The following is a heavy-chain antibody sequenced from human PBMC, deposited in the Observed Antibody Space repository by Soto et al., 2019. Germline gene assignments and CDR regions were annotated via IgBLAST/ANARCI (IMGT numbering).Heavy chain of an antibody. CDR3: ARSPYYDYVWGSYRYYFDY. CDR1: GFSLSNARMG. J-gene: IGHJ4*02. Sequence: SGPTLVNPPETLTLTCTVSGFSLSNARMGVSWIRHPPGKALEWLAHIFSNDEKSYSTSLKSRLTISKDTSKSQVVLTMTNMDPVDTATYYCARSPYYDYVWGSYRYYFDYWGQGTLVTVSS. D-gene: IGHD3-16*02. V-gene: IGHV2-26*01. CDR2: IFSNDEK.